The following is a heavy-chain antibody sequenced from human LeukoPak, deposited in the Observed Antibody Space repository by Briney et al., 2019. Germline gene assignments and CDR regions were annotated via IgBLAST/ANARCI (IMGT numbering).Heavy chain of an antibody. V-gene: IGHV3-30*01. CDR2: VSYDGSNK. CDR3: ARDYNRGIPSSGWFDP. Sequence: GGSLRLSCAASGFTFSSYAMHWVRQPPGKGLEWVAVVSYDGSNKYYADAVKGRFTISRDNSKNTLYLQMNSLRAEDTAVYYCARDYNRGIPSSGWFDPWGQGTLVTVSS. J-gene: IGHJ5*02. D-gene: IGHD1-14*01. CDR1: GFTFSSYA.